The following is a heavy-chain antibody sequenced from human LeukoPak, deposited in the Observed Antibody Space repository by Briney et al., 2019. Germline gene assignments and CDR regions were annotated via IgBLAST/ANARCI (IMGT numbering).Heavy chain of an antibody. CDR2: IYYKGNT. J-gene: IGHJ3*02. Sequence: SETLSLTCTVSGGSMTSSSYFWGWIRQTPGKGLEWIGSIYYKGNTYYNPSLKSRVTISLDTSKNLFSLKLNSVTAADTAVYYCARGGSNSPATLAFEIWGQGTTVTVSS. D-gene: IGHD3-16*01. CDR1: GGSMTSSSYF. V-gene: IGHV4-39*07. CDR3: ARGGSNSPATLAFEI.